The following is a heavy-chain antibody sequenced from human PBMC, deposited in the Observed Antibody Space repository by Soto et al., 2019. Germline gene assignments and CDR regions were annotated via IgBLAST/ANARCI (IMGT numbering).Heavy chain of an antibody. CDR3: ASPGGGYYYYYYGMDF. J-gene: IGHJ6*02. CDR1: GGSISTRTYY. D-gene: IGHD2-15*01. CDR2: IYYSGNT. Sequence: SETLSLTCSVSGGSISTRTYYWTWIRQPPGQGLQWIGSIYYSGNTYYNPSLKSRVTISVDTSKNQFSLRLTSVTAADTAVYYCASPGGGYYYYYYGMDFWGQGTTVTVSS. V-gene: IGHV4-39*01.